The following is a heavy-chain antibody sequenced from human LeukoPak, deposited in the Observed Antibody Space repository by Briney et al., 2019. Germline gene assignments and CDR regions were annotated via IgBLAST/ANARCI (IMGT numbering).Heavy chain of an antibody. CDR1: GGTSNSHA. V-gene: IGHV1-69*04. Sequence: SVKVSCKASGGTSNSHAISWVRQAPGQGLEWMGRIIPNLGTTNRAQNFQDRVTLTADRSTNTAYMELTSLTSDDTAVYYCATTNDGGGYQWGDFFDFWGQGTLVTVSS. CDR3: ATTNDGGGYQWGDFFDF. D-gene: IGHD3-22*01. CDR2: IIPNLGTT. J-gene: IGHJ4*02.